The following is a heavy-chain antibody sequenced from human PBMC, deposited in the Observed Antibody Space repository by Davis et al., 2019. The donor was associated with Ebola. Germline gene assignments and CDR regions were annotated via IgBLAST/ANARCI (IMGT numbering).Heavy chain of an antibody. V-gene: IGHV3-23*01. CDR1: GFTFSSYA. CDR2: IYNGGST. Sequence: GGSLRLSCAASGFTFSSYATSWVRQAPGKGLEWVSVIYNGGSTYYADSVKGRFTISRDNSKNTLYLQMNSLRAEDTAVYFCARQLPYYSYGMDVWGQGTTVTVSS. CDR3: ARQLPYYSYGMDV. J-gene: IGHJ6*02. D-gene: IGHD2-2*01.